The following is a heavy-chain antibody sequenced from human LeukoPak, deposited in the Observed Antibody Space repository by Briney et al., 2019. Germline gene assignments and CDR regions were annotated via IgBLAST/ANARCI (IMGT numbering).Heavy chain of an antibody. CDR1: GFSISGYW. CDR3: ARVGGRYSPLGY. J-gene: IGHJ4*02. D-gene: IGHD3-16*02. CDR2: IKQDGSEK. V-gene: IGHV3-7*01. Sequence: TGGSLRLSCAASGFSISGYWMTWVRQAPGKGLEWVANIKQDGSEKYYVDSVKGRFTISRDNAKNSLYLQMISLRAEDTAVYYCARVGGRYSPLGYWGQGTLVTVSS.